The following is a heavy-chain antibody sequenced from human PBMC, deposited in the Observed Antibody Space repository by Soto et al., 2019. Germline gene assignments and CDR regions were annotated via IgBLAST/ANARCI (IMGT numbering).Heavy chain of an antibody. CDR2: ISYDGSNK. D-gene: IGHD6-19*01. CDR1: GFTFSSYG. Sequence: PVGSLRVSCAASGFTFSSYGMHWVRQAPGKGLEWVAVISYDGSNKYYADSVKGRFTISRDNSKNTLYLQMNSLRAEDTAVYYCAKDLIAVAGTGAFDIWGQGTMVTVSS. CDR3: AKDLIAVAGTGAFDI. V-gene: IGHV3-30*18. J-gene: IGHJ3*02.